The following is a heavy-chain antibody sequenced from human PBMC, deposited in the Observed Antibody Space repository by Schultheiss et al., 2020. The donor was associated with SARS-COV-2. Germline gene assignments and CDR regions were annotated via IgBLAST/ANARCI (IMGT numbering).Heavy chain of an antibody. J-gene: IGHJ6*02. D-gene: IGHD4-11*01. V-gene: IGHV1-69*13. Sequence: SVKVSCKASGYTFTSYDINWVRQAPGQGLEWMGGIIPIFGTANYAQKFQGRVTITADESTSTAYMELSSLRSEDTAVYYCARGTTVTPKGGYYGMDVWGQGTTVTVSS. CDR1: GYTFTSYD. CDR2: IIPIFGTA. CDR3: ARGTTVTPKGGYYGMDV.